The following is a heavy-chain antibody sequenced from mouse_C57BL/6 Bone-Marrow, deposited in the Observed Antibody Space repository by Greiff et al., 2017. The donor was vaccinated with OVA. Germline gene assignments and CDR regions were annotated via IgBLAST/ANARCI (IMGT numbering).Heavy chain of an antibody. CDR1: GYAFTNYL. CDR2: INPGSGGT. CDR3: ARDHYYGFLYWYFDV. V-gene: IGHV1-54*01. Sequence: VQLQQSGAELVRPGTSVKVSCKASGYAFTNYLIEWVKQRPGQGLEWIGVINPGSGGTNYNEKFKGKATLTADKSSSTAYMQLSSLTSEDSAVYFCARDHYYGFLYWYFDVWGTGTTVTVSS. D-gene: IGHD1-1*01. J-gene: IGHJ1*03.